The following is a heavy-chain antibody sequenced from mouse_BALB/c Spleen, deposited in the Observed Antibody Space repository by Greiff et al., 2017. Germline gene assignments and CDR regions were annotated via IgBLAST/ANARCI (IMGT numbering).Heavy chain of an antibody. D-gene: IGHD1-1*01. CDR2: INPDSSTI. CDR3: ARPRYYGSEGAMDY. V-gene: IGHV4-1*02. J-gene: IGHJ4*01. CDR1: GFDFSRYW. Sequence: DVQLQESGGGLVQPGGSLKLSCAASGFDFSRYWMSWVRQAPGKGLEWIGEINPDSSTINYTPSLKDKFIISRDNAKNTLYLQMSKVRSEDTALYYCARPRYYGSEGAMDYWGQGTSVTVSS.